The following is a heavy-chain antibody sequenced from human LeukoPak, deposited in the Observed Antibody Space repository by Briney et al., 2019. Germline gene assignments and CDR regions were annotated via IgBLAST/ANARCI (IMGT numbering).Heavy chain of an antibody. J-gene: IGHJ3*02. CDR3: ARDPSDSSGYYAFDI. D-gene: IGHD3-22*01. V-gene: IGHV4-59*01. CDR2: IYYSGST. Sequence: SETLSLTCTVSGGSISNDYWSWIRQPPGKGLEWMGYIYYSGSTNYNPSLKSRVTISVDTSKNQFSLKLSSVTAADTAVYYCARDPSDSSGYYAFDIWGQGTMVTASS. CDR1: GGSISNDY.